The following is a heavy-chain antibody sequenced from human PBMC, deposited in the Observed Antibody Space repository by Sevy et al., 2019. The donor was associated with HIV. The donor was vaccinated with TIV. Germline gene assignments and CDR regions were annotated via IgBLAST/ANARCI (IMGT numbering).Heavy chain of an antibody. Sequence: ASVKVSCKASGFTFTSSAMQWVRQARGQRLEWIGWIVVGSGNTNYAQKFQERVTITRDMSTSTAYMELSSLRSEDTAVYYCAAWGLGRVLNYMDVWGKGTTVTVSS. J-gene: IGHJ6*03. CDR3: AAWGLGRVLNYMDV. D-gene: IGHD7-27*01. CDR1: GFTFTSSA. CDR2: IVVGSGNT. V-gene: IGHV1-58*02.